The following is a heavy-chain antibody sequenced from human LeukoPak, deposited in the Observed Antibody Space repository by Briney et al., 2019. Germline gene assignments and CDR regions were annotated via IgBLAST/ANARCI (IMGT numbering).Heavy chain of an antibody. CDR2: IDPSDSYT. D-gene: IGHD2-21*02. Sequence: GESLRISCKGSGYSFTSYWISWVRQMPGKGLEWMGRIDPSDSYTNYSPSFQGHVTISADKSISTAYLQWSSLKASDTAMYYCARHGVVVTATQTNWFEPWGQGTLVTVSS. J-gene: IGHJ5*02. V-gene: IGHV5-10-1*01. CDR1: GYSFTSYW. CDR3: ARHGVVVTATQTNWFEP.